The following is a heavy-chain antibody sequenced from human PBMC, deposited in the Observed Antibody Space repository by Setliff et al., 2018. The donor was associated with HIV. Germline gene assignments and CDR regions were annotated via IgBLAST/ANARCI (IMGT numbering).Heavy chain of an antibody. D-gene: IGHD2-15*01. J-gene: IGHJ4*02. CDR2: ISSSGTT. CDR3: ARLGRAIDDGGSSLRLDF. Sequence: LSLTCVVSDDSFSNYDWTWTRQPPGKALQWIGYISSSGTTNYNPSLRSRVTISIETSNTHFSLWLRSVTAADTATYFCARLGRAIDDGGSSLRLDFWGQGMLVTVSS. V-gene: IGHV4-4*09. CDR1: DDSFSNYD.